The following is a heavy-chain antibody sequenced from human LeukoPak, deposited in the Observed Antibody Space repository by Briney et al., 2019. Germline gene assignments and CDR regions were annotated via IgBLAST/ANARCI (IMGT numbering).Heavy chain of an antibody. J-gene: IGHJ4*02. D-gene: IGHD2-21*02. Sequence: KTGGSLRLSCSASGFTFSNAWMSWVRQAPGKGLEWVGRIKSKTDGGTTDYAAPVKGRFTISRDDSKNTLYLQMNSLKTEDTAVYYCTTGYCAGDCYWFWGQGTLVTVSS. CDR2: IKSKTDGGTT. CDR1: GFTFSNAW. V-gene: IGHV3-15*01. CDR3: TTGYCAGDCYWF.